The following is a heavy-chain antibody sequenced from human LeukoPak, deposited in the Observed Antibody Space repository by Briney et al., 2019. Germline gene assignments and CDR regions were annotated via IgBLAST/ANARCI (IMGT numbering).Heavy chain of an antibody. CDR1: GFTFSSYS. J-gene: IGHJ3*02. Sequence: GGSLRLSCAASGFTFSSYSMNWVRQAPGKGLEWVSSISGSSSYIYYADSVKGRFTISRDNAKNSLYLQMNSLRAEDTAVYYCARSPNHVRYSGYDLAFDIWGQGTMVTVSS. CDR3: ARSPNHVRYSGYDLAFDI. V-gene: IGHV3-21*01. D-gene: IGHD5-12*01. CDR2: ISGSSSYI.